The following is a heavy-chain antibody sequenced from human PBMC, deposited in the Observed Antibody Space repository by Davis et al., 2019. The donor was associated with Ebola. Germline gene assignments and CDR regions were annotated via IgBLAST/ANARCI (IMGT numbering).Heavy chain of an antibody. Sequence: PGGSLRLSCVASGFTFSSIDMTWVRQAPGKGLEWLSYNSSSGDTTYYADSVKGRFTLSRDNAKNSLYLQMNSLRAADTTVYYCARVKVVTTRDFDYWGQGTLVTVSS. D-gene: IGHD3-22*01. V-gene: IGHV3-48*04. CDR1: GFTFSSID. CDR2: NSSSGDTT. CDR3: ARVKVVTTRDFDY. J-gene: IGHJ4*02.